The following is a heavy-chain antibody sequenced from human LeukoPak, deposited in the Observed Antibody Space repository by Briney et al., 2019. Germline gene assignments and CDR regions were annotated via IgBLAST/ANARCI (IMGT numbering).Heavy chain of an antibody. CDR3: AKARYSSGLDY. Sequence: PGGSLRLSCAASGFTFSTYRMAWVRQAPGKGLEWVATITEDGCGKYHVDSVRGRFTVSRDNTNKLLFLQMNSLRAEDTAVYHCAKARYSSGLDYWGQGTLVSVS. V-gene: IGHV3-7*01. CDR1: GFTFSTYR. D-gene: IGHD6-19*01. CDR2: ITEDGCGK. J-gene: IGHJ4*02.